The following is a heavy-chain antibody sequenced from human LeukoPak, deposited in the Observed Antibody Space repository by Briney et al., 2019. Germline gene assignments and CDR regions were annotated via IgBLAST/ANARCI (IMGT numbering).Heavy chain of an antibody. J-gene: IGHJ4*02. CDR1: GGSISSGSYY. D-gene: IGHD1-26*01. V-gene: IGHV4-61*02. CDR3: ARETLSGAVDY. Sequence: SETLSLTCTVSGGSISSGSYYWSWIRQPAGQGLEWIGRIYTSGSTNYNPSLKSRVTISVDTSKNQFSLKLSSVTAADTAVYYCARETLSGAVDYWGQGTLVTVSS. CDR2: IYTSGST.